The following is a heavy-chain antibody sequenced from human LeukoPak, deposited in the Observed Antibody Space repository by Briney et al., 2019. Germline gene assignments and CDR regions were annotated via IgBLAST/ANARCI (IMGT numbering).Heavy chain of an antibody. CDR1: GFTVSSTY. V-gene: IGHV3-53*01. D-gene: IGHD6-6*01. CDR3: ARGGAARSAGH. J-gene: IGHJ4*02. Sequence: GGSLRLSCAASGFTVSSTYVSCVSPAPGEGLEWVSVIYSGGETSYAASVKGRFTLSRDNSKNLLYLQMNSLRPEDTAVYYCARGGAARSAGHWGEGTLVTVPS. CDR2: IYSGGET.